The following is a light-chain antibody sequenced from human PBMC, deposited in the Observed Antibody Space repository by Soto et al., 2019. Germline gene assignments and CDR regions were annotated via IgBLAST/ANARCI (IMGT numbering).Light chain of an antibody. CDR1: QSVSSSY. J-gene: IGKJ1*01. Sequence: IVLTQSPGTLSLSPWERATLSCRASQSVSSSYLAWYQQKPGQAPRLLIYGASTRATGIPDRFSGSGSGTDFTLTISRLEPEDFAVYYCHQYGSSPRTFGQGTKVDI. V-gene: IGKV3-20*01. CDR2: GAS. CDR3: HQYGSSPRT.